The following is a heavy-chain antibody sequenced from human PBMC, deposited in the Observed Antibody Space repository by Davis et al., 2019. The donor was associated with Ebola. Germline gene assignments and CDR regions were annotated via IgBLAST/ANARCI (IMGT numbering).Heavy chain of an antibody. D-gene: IGHD6-13*01. CDR2: IYYSGST. Sequence: SETLSLTCTVSGGSISSYYWCWIRLPQGKGLEWIGYIYYSGSTNYNPSPKSRVTIAVDTSKNQFPLKLSSVTAADTAVYYGASISSSSWYYFDYWGQGTLVTVSS. V-gene: IGHV4-59*01. CDR1: GGSISSYY. J-gene: IGHJ4*02. CDR3: ASISSSSWYYFDY.